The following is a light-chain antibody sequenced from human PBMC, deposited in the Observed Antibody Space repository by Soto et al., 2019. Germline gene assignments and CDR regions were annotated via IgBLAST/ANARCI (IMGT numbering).Light chain of an antibody. CDR2: DGS. CDR3: QQRRNWPLYT. Sequence: EIVLTQSPATLSLSPGERATVSCRASENVSSFLAWYQQKPGQAPRLVIYDGSNRATGIPARFGGSGSGTDFTLTISSLEPEDFAVYYCQQRRNWPLYTFGQGTKLEIK. J-gene: IGKJ2*01. V-gene: IGKV3-11*01. CDR1: ENVSSF.